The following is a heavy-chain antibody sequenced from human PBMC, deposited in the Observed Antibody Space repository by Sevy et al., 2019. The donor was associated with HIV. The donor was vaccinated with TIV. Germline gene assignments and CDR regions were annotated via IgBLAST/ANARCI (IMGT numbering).Heavy chain of an antibody. Sequence: ASVKVSCKASGYTFTTYIMHWVCQAPGQRLEWMGWINAGNGNTKYSQKFQGRVTITRDTFASTVYMEVSRLRSEDTAIYYCARGGGSGYDSPSFDYWGQGTLVTVSS. J-gene: IGHJ4*02. CDR2: INAGNGNT. CDR3: ARGGGSGYDSPSFDY. CDR1: GYTFTTYI. V-gene: IGHV1-3*01. D-gene: IGHD5-12*01.